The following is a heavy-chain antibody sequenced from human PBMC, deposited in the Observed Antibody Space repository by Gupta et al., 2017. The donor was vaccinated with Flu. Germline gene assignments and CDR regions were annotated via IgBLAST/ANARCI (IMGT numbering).Heavy chain of an antibody. V-gene: IGHV4-31*02. J-gene: IGHJ6*03. CDR3: ARVAMAYYYYIDV. Sequence: SSVIYYWTWIRQHPEKGLEWIGYIFHRGSTYYNPSLQSRVVISVDTSNNQFSLRLDSVTAADTAVYYCARVAMAYYYYIDVWGTGTPVTVSS. CDR1: SSVIYY. CDR2: IFHRGST.